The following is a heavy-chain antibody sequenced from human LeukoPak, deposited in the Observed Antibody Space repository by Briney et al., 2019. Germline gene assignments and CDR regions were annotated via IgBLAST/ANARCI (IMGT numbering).Heavy chain of an antibody. CDR3: ARRPYYYGSGTRVWFDP. CDR2: IYHSGST. D-gene: IGHD3-10*01. V-gene: IGHV4-38-2*02. CDR1: GYSISSGYY. J-gene: IGHJ5*02. Sequence: SETLSLTCTVSGYSISSGYYWGWIRPPPGKGLEWIGSIYHSGSTYYNPSLKSRVTISVDTSKKQFSLKLSSVTAADTAVYYCARRPYYYGSGTRVWFDPWGQGTLVTVSS.